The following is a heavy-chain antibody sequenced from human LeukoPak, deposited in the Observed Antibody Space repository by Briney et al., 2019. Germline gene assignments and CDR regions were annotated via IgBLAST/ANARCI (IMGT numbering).Heavy chain of an antibody. CDR1: GGSIGSSSYY. D-gene: IGHD4-17*01. Sequence: SETRSPTCTVSGGSIGSSSYYWGWIRQPPGKGLEWIGSIYYSGSTYYNPSLKSRVSMSVDTSKNQFSLKLSSVTAADTAVYYCARGGATTVTDRWYNWFDPWGQGTLVTVAS. CDR3: ARGGATTVTDRWYNWFDP. CDR2: IYYSGST. J-gene: IGHJ5*02. V-gene: IGHV4-39*07.